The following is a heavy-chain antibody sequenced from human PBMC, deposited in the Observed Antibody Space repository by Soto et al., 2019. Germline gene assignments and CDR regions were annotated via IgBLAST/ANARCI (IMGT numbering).Heavy chain of an antibody. CDR3: VRDTPSNIATPPPRNWFESWGHNGPIPPPLDRFDS. Sequence: PSETLSLTCTVSGGSIRSSSYWGWIRQPPGKGLQWIGEIFHSGNTKYNTYLSSRVSISMDRARNQFSLTLNSVTAADTAVYFFVRDTPSNIATPPPRNWFESWGHNGPIPPPLDRFDSWGQGTLVTVSS. D-gene: IGHD2-21*01. CDR1: GGSIRSSSY. J-gene: IGHJ5*01. V-gene: IGHV4-38-2*02. CDR2: IFHSGNT.